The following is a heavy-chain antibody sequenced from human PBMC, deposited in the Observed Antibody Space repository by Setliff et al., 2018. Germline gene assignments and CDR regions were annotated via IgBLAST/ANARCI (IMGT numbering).Heavy chain of an antibody. V-gene: IGHV5-51*01. CDR1: GYSFTSYW. Sequence: GESLKISCKGSGYSFTSYWIGWVRQMPGKGLEWMGIIYPGDSDTRYSPSFQGQVTISADKSISTAYLQMNSLKTEDTAVYYCTTGASLLWFGEFIARSPFDYWGQGTLVTVSS. J-gene: IGHJ4*02. CDR2: IYPGDSDT. D-gene: IGHD3-10*01. CDR3: TTGASLLWFGEFIARSPFDY.